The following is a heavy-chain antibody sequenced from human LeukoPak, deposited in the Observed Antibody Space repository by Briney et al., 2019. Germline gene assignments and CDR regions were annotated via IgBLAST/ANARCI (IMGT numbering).Heavy chain of an antibody. CDR2: IIPIFGTA. J-gene: IGHJ3*02. Sequence: SVKVSCKASGGTFSSYAISWVRQAPGQVLEWMGGIIPIFGTANYAQKFQGRVTITADKSTSTAYMELSSLRSEDTAVYYCAREYSSSWLDIHDAFDIWGQGTMVTVSS. CDR1: GGTFSSYA. V-gene: IGHV1-69*06. CDR3: AREYSSSWLDIHDAFDI. D-gene: IGHD6-13*01.